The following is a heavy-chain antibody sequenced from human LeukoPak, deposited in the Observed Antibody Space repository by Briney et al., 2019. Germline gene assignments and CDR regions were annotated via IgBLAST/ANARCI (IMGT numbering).Heavy chain of an antibody. CDR3: TRLALRPRGHDY. CDR1: GYEFTNYA. D-gene: IGHD6-6*01. CDR2: VTAINGNT. V-gene: IGHV1-18*01. J-gene: IGHJ4*02. Sequence: ASVKVSCKASGYEFTNYAISWVRQAPGQGLEWMGWVTAINGNTNYAQKFQGRINMTTDTSTNTAYMDLRGLRSDDTAVYYCTRLALRPRGHDYWGQGTLVTVSS.